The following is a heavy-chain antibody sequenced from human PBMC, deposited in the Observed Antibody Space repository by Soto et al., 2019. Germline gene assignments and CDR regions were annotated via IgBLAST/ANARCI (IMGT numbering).Heavy chain of an antibody. Sequence: PGGSLRLSCAASGFTFTNYWMSWVRQAPGKGLEWVANIKQDGSEKYYADSAKGRFIISRDNAKTSLYLQMNSLRAEDTAVYYCARDMGVFWSGYPEGGFDYWGQGTMVTVS. CDR1: GFTFTNYW. D-gene: IGHD3-3*01. V-gene: IGHV3-7*01. CDR2: IKQDGSEK. CDR3: ARDMGVFWSGYPEGGFDY. J-gene: IGHJ4*03.